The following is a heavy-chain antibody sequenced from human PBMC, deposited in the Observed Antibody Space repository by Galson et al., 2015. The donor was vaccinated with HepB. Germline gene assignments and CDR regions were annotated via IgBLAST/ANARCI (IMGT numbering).Heavy chain of an antibody. J-gene: IGHJ3*02. V-gene: IGHV3-30*04. Sequence: SLRLSCAASGFTFTIYAMHWVRQAPGKGLEWVAFISYDGSNKYYADSVKGRFTISRDNSKNTLYLQMNSLRSEDTAVYYCARVKYPQRGYSYGSDAFDIWGQGTMVTVSS. CDR1: GFTFTIYA. D-gene: IGHD5-18*01. CDR2: ISYDGSNK. CDR3: ARVKYPQRGYSYGSDAFDI.